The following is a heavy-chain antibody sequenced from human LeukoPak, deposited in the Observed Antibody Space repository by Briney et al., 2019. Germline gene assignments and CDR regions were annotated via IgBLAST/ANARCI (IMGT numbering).Heavy chain of an antibody. J-gene: IGHJ4*02. CDR3: ARGEKYSSSWSGDY. CDR2: ISSSGSTI. Sequence: GGSLRLSCAASGFTFGDYYMSWIRQAPGKGLEWVSYISSSGSTIYYADSVKGRFTISRNNAKNSLYLQMNSLRAEDTAVYYCARGEKYSSSWSGDYWGQGTLVTVSS. D-gene: IGHD6-13*01. V-gene: IGHV3-11*04. CDR1: GFTFGDYY.